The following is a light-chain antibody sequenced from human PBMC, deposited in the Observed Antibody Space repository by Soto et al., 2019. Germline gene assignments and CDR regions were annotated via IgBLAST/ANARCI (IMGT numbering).Light chain of an antibody. J-gene: IGLJ2*01. CDR1: SSNIGNNY. CDR2: ENN. V-gene: IGLV1-51*02. CDR3: GTWDSSLGSWV. Sequence: QSVLTQPPSVSAAPGQKVTISCSGSSSNIGNNYVSWYQQLPGTAPKLLIYENNKRPSGIPDRFSGSKSGTSATLGITGLQTGDEGDYYCGTWDSSLGSWVFGGGTKLTVL.